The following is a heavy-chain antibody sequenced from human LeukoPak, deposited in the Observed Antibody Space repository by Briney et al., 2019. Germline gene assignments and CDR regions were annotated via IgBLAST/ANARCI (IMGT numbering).Heavy chain of an antibody. CDR2: ISGSGGST. CDR1: GFTFSTYA. V-gene: IGHV3-23*01. J-gene: IGHJ6*02. Sequence: QPGGSLRLSCAASGFTFSTYAMSWVRQAPGKGLEWVSAISGSGGSTYHADSVKGRFTISRDNSKNTLYLQMNSLRAEDTAVYYCAKDLQWGDYYYGMDVWGPGTTVTVSS. D-gene: IGHD1-26*01. CDR3: AKDLQWGDYYYGMDV.